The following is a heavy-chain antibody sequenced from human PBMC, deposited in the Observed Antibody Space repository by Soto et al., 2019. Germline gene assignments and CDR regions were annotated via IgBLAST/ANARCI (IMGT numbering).Heavy chain of an antibody. D-gene: IGHD3-10*01. Sequence: GGSLRLSCAASGFTFSSYAMSWVRQAPGKGLEWVSAISGSGGSTYYADSVKGRFTISRDNSKNTLYLQMSSLRAEDTAVYYCAKDSAPFTMVPLNGMDVWGQGTTVTVSS. J-gene: IGHJ6*02. CDR1: GFTFSSYA. CDR3: AKDSAPFTMVPLNGMDV. V-gene: IGHV3-23*01. CDR2: ISGSGGST.